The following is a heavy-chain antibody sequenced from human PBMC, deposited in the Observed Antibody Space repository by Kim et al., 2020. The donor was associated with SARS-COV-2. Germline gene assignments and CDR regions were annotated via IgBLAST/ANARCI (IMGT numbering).Heavy chain of an antibody. CDR1: GFTFSSYA. CDR2: ISGGGGRT. CDR3: AKDPQWLEPYYFDY. J-gene: IGHJ4*02. V-gene: IGHV3-23*01. D-gene: IGHD6-19*01. Sequence: GGSLRLSCAASGFTFSSYAMSWVRQAPGKGLECVSAISGGGGRTYYADSVKCRFTISRDNSKNTLYLQMNSLRAEDTAVYYCAKDPQWLEPYYFDYWGQGALVTVSS.